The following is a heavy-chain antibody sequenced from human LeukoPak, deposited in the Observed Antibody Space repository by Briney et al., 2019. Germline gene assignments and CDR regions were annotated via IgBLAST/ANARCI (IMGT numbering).Heavy chain of an antibody. CDR2: IKKDGSEK. V-gene: IGHV3-7*05. J-gene: IGHJ4*02. CDR3: AKSLIGSGYGWAPFDY. Sequence: GGSLRLSCAASGFSFSTYWMSWVRQAPGKGLEWVANIKKDGSEKYYVDSVKGRFTISRDNSRNTLYLQMSSLRAEDTAVYYCAKSLIGSGYGWAPFDYWGQGTLVTVSS. D-gene: IGHD5-12*01. CDR1: GFSFSTYW.